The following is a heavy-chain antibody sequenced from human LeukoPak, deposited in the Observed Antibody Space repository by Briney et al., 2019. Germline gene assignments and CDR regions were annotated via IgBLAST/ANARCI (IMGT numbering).Heavy chain of an antibody. CDR2: INQGGSDK. CDR1: GFTFSGHW. J-gene: IGHJ4*02. V-gene: IGHV3-7*01. Sequence: GGSLRLSCAASGFTFSGHWMSWVRQAPGKGLEWVANINQGGSDKYYVDSVKGRFTISRDNANNLLYLQMNCLRGEDTAVYYCTRDRSRAEDDWGQGTLVTVSS. CDR3: TRDRSRAEDD. D-gene: IGHD1-14*01.